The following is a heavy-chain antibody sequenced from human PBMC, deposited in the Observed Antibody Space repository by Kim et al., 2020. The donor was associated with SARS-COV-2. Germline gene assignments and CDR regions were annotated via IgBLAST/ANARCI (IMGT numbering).Heavy chain of an antibody. CDR2: IYYSGST. Sequence: SETLSLTCTVSGGSISSGGYYWSWIRQHPGKGVEWIGYIYYSGSTYYNPSLKSRVTISVDTSKNQFSLKLSSVTAADTAVYYCARAQGRTIFGVVIIVNAFDIWGQGTMVTVSS. J-gene: IGHJ3*02. CDR1: GGSISSGGYY. D-gene: IGHD3-3*01. CDR3: ARAQGRTIFGVVIIVNAFDI. V-gene: IGHV4-31*03.